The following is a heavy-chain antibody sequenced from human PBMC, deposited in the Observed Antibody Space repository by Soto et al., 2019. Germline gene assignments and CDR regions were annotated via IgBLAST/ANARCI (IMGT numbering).Heavy chain of an antibody. V-gene: IGHV1-69*06. CDR2: IMPTVDSA. CDR1: GGTLSDYA. CDR3: AVAAVREILTEQSSGMAV. J-gene: IGHJ6*02. D-gene: IGHD3-10*01. Sequence: QVQLVQSGAEVKNPGSSVKVSCKASGGTLSDYAVSWVRQARGQGLEWMGGIMPTVDSANYAQKFQGGLTITADKSTSTANMELSSLTSDDTAIYYCAVAAVREILTEQSSGMAVWGQGTTVTVSS.